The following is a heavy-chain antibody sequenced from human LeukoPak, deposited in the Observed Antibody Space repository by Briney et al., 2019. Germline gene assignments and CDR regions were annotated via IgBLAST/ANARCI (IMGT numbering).Heavy chain of an antibody. CDR2: IYPGDSNT. Sequence: KPGESLKISCKGSGYRFTNYWIAWVRQMPGKGLEWMGIIYPGDSNTRYSPSFQGQVTISADKSISTAYLQWSSLKASDTAMYYCARRDKPTYSSSSSGYNWFDPWGQGTLVTVSS. D-gene: IGHD6-6*01. CDR1: GYRFTNYW. J-gene: IGHJ5*02. CDR3: ARRDKPTYSSSSSGYNWFDP. V-gene: IGHV5-51*01.